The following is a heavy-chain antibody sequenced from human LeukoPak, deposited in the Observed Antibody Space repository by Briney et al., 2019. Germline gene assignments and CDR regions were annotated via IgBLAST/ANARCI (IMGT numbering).Heavy chain of an antibody. CDR3: AGYGDYPY. D-gene: IGHD4-17*01. CDR1: GFHFSAYD. CDR2: FGHSGTI. J-gene: IGHJ4*02. V-gene: IGHV3-69-1*01. Sequence: GGSLRLSCAAYGFHFSAYDMHWVRQAPGEGLEWVAYFGHSGTIYYADSVRGRYTISRDNAKNSQHLQMTILRADDTAVYYCAGYGDYPYWGQGTPVTVSS.